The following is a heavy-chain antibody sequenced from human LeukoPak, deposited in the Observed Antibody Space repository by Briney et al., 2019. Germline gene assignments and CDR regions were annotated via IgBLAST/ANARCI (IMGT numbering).Heavy chain of an antibody. CDR1: GFNFSSYT. Sequence: GGSLRLSCAASGFNFSSYTMNWVRQAPGKGLEWVSSISTSSSYIYYADSVKGRFTISRDNAKRSLYLQMNSLRVEDTAVYYCAREATTVVTRWDCWGQGTLVTVSP. V-gene: IGHV3-21*01. J-gene: IGHJ4*02. CDR3: AREATTVVTRWDC. CDR2: ISTSSSYI. D-gene: IGHD4-23*01.